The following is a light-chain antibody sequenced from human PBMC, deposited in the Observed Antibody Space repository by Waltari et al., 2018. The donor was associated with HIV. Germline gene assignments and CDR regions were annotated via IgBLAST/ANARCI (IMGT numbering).Light chain of an antibody. CDR2: EVS. V-gene: IGLV2-8*01. CDR3: TSYAGSNKLGV. J-gene: IGLJ3*02. CDR1: NSDIGASHF. Sequence: QSALPQPPSASASPGPPVTLSCTATNSDIGASHFVPCSQQHPGNAPKLIIYEVSKRPSGVPDRFFGSKSGSTASLTVSGLQPEDEADYYCTSYAGSNKLGVFGGGTRLTVL.